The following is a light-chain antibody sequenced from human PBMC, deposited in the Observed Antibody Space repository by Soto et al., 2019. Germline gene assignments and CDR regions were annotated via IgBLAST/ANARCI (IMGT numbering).Light chain of an antibody. V-gene: IGLV1-44*01. CDR1: SSNIGSYI. Sequence: QSALTQPPSASGTPGQRVTISCSGGSSNIGSYIVNWYQQLPGTAPKLLIYSNSQRPSGVPDRFSGSKSGTSASLAISGLQSEDEADYYCATWDDSLNGPVFGGGTKVTVL. CDR2: SNS. CDR3: ATWDDSLNGPV. J-gene: IGLJ2*01.